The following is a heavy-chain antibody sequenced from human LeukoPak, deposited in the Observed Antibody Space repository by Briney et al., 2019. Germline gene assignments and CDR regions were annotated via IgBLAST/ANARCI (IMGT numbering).Heavy chain of an antibody. CDR2: IYTSGST. Sequence: SETLSLTCTVSGGPISSYYWSWIRQPAGKGLEWIGRIYTSGSTNYNPSLKSRVTMSVDTSKNQFSLKLSSVTAADTAVYYCARDGLVVVVAATQLNYFDYWGQGTLVTVSS. CDR1: GGPISSYY. V-gene: IGHV4-4*07. CDR3: ARDGLVVVVAATQLNYFDY. D-gene: IGHD2-15*01. J-gene: IGHJ4*02.